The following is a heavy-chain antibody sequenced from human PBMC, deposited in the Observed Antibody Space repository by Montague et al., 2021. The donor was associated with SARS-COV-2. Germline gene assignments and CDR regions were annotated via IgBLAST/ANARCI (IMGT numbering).Heavy chain of an antibody. CDR2: INHSGST. V-gene: IGHV4-34*01. CDR3: ARWIPSSSWLYYYYYGMDV. Sequence: SETLSLTCAVYGGSFSGFYWSWIRQPPGKGREWIGEINHSGSTNYNPSLKSRVTITVDTSTNQLSPKLSSLAAAETAVFYCARWIPSSSWLYYYYYGMDVWGQGTTVTVSS. CDR1: GGSFSGFY. J-gene: IGHJ6*02. D-gene: IGHD6-13*01.